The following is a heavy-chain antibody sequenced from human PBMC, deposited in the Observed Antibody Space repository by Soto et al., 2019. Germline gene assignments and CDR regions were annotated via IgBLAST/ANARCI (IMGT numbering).Heavy chain of an antibody. D-gene: IGHD6-19*01. V-gene: IGHV3-48*02. CDR3: ARETGLRSSGWSYDFDF. CDR1: GFTLSSYS. J-gene: IGHJ4*02. Sequence: EVQLVESGGGLVQPGGSLRLSCAASGFTLSSYSMHWVRQAPGKGLEWVSYISGSGGTIYYADSVKGRFIISRDNAKNSLSVQMNSLRDEDTAVYFCARETGLRSSGWSYDFDFWGQGTRVTVSS. CDR2: ISGSGGTI.